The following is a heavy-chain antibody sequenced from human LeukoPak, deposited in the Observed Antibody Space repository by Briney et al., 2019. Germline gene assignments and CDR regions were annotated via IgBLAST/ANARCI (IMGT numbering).Heavy chain of an antibody. Sequence: SETLSLTCTVSGGSISSGGYYWSWIRQHPGKGLEWIGYIYHSGSTYYNPSLKSRVTISVDTSKNQFSLKLSSVTAADAAVYYCARGVAGDRDFDYWGQGTLVTVSS. CDR3: ARGVAGDRDFDY. CDR2: IYHSGST. V-gene: IGHV4-31*03. CDR1: GGSISSGGYY. J-gene: IGHJ4*02. D-gene: IGHD6-19*01.